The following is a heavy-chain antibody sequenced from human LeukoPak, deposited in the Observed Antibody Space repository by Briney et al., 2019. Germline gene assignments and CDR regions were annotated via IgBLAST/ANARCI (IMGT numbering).Heavy chain of an antibody. CDR2: IYYSGST. J-gene: IGHJ6*04. Sequence: SETLSLTCTVSGGSVSSGSYYWSWIRQPPGKGLEWIGYIYYSGSTNYNPSLKSRVTISVDTSKNQFSLKLSSVTAADTAVYYCASGPDCSGGSCYYYGMDVRGKGTTVTVSS. CDR1: GGSVSSGSYY. CDR3: ASGPDCSGGSCYYYGMDV. V-gene: IGHV4-61*01. D-gene: IGHD2-15*01.